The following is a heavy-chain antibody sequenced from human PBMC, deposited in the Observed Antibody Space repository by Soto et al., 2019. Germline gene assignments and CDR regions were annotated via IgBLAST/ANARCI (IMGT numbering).Heavy chain of an antibody. V-gene: IGHV1-2*04. Sequence: GASVKVSCKASGYTFTGYHMHWVRQAPGQGLEWMGWINPNSGGTNYAQKFQGWVTMTRDTSISTAYMELSRLRSDDTAVYYCARVKDYGDRIDAFDIWGQGTMVTVSS. J-gene: IGHJ3*02. D-gene: IGHD4-17*01. CDR3: ARVKDYGDRIDAFDI. CDR2: INPNSGGT. CDR1: GYTFTGYH.